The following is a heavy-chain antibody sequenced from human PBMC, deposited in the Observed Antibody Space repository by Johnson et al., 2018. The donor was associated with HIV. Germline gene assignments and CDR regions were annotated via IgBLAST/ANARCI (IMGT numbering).Heavy chain of an antibody. D-gene: IGHD7-27*01. J-gene: IGHJ3*02. Sequence: VQLVESGGGLVQPAGSLRLPCPASGFTFSSYWMSWVRQAPGTGLEWVAIINHDGSENSYEDSVKGRLTISSDNAKNSLYLQMNSLRAEDTAVYYCARVKSYGNWGSRKGGRESVAAFDIWGQGTMVTVSS. CDR2: INHDGSEN. CDR1: GFTFSSYW. CDR3: ARVKSYGNWGSRKGGRESVAAFDI. V-gene: IGHV3-7*01.